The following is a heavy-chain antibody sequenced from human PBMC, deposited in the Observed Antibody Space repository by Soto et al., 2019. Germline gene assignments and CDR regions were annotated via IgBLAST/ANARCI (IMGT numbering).Heavy chain of an antibody. Sequence: SETLSLTCAVYGGSVSGYYWSWIRQPPGKGLEWIGEINHSGSTNYNPSLKSRVTISVDTSKNQFSLKLSSVTAADTAVYYCARGYYYDSSGYYYGRTYYYYYGMDVWGQGTTVTVSS. CDR1: GGSVSGYY. CDR2: INHSGST. D-gene: IGHD3-22*01. V-gene: IGHV4-34*01. J-gene: IGHJ6*02. CDR3: ARGYYYDSSGYYYGRTYYYYYGMDV.